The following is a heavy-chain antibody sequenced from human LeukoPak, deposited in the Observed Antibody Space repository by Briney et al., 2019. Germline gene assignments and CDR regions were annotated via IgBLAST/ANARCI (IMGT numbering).Heavy chain of an antibody. CDR2: ISGSGGST. D-gene: IGHD2-15*01. Sequence: GGSLRLSCAASGFTFSSYMMNWVRQAPGKGLEWVSAISGSGGSTYYADSVKGRFTISRDNSKNTLYLQMNSLRAEDTAVYYCAKDRVVAAQPYYYYYGMDVWGQGTTVTVSS. CDR3: AKDRVVAAQPYYYYYGMDV. V-gene: IGHV3-23*01. CDR1: GFTFSSYM. J-gene: IGHJ6*02.